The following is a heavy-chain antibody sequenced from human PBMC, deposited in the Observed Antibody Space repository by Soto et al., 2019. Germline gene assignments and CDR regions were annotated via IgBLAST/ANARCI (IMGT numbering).Heavy chain of an antibody. J-gene: IGHJ6*03. CDR3: ARPDNYFFYMDV. CDR2: IYYTGST. Sequence: QVQLQESGPGLVKPSETLSLTCNVSGGSISSHXXSWIRQPPGKGLEWIGYIYYTGSTNYNPSLKSRVSISVDTSNNQFSLRLRSVTAADTAVYYCARPDNYFFYMDVWGKGTTVTVSS. CDR1: GGSISSHX. V-gene: IGHV4-59*08.